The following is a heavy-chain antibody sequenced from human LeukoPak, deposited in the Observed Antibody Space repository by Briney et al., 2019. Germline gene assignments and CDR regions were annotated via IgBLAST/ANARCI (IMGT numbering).Heavy chain of an antibody. Sequence: GGALRVSRGAPGFTFRSYATSLGRPAPGEGVEWVSGSGSGGSTHYADSVKGRFTISRDNSKNTLYLQMNSLRAEDTAVYYCAKDFWSGYYPNYWGQGTLVTVSS. CDR2: SGSGGST. CDR3: AKDFWSGYYPNY. J-gene: IGHJ4*02. D-gene: IGHD3-3*01. CDR1: GFTFRSYA. V-gene: IGHV3-23*01.